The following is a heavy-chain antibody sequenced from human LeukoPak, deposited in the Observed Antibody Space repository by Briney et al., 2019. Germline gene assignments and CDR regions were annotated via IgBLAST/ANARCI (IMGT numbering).Heavy chain of an antibody. Sequence: SETLSLTCAVYGGSFSGYYWSWIRQPPGKGLEWIGEINHSGSTNYNPSLKSRVTISVDTSKNQFSLKLSSVTAEDTAMYYCARERAAPDYWGQGTLVAVSS. CDR3: ARERAAPDY. CDR2: INHSGST. CDR1: GGSFSGYY. J-gene: IGHJ4*02. V-gene: IGHV4-34*01. D-gene: IGHD2-15*01.